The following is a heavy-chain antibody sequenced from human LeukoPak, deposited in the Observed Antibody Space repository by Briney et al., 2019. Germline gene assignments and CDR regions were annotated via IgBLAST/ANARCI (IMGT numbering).Heavy chain of an antibody. V-gene: IGHV4-31*03. CDR1: GGSISSGVFY. Sequence: PSQTLSLTCTVSGGSISSGVFYWSWVRQHPGKGLAWIGYISYTGNTHYTPSLKSRLTISLDTSKNPMSLRLSSVTSADTAVYYCARSPGRSCNGTDCYYYWGQGTPVAVSS. CDR2: ISYTGNT. J-gene: IGHJ4*02. CDR3: ARSPGRSCNGTDCYYY. D-gene: IGHD2-2*01.